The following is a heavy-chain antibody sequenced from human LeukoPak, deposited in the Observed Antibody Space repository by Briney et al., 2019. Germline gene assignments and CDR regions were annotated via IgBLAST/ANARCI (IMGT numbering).Heavy chain of an antibody. CDR2: ISYDGSNK. V-gene: IGHV3-30*18. CDR3: AKHMRGPGYYYGMDV. Sequence: GGSLRLSCAASGFTFSSYGMHWVRQAPGKGLEWVAVISYDGSNKYYADSVKGRFTISRDNSKNTLYLQMNSLRAEDTAVYYCAKHMRGPGYYYGMDVWGKGTTVTVSS. D-gene: IGHD2-2*01. CDR1: GFTFSSYG. J-gene: IGHJ6*04.